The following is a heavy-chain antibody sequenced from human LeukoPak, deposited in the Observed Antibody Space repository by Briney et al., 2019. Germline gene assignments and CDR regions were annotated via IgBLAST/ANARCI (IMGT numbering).Heavy chain of an antibody. CDR3: ARDGISMTTSDYFDY. D-gene: IGHD3-16*01. CDR1: GYTFTSYD. Sequence: ASVKVSCKASGYTFTSYDINWVRQATGQGLEWMGIINPSGGSTSYAQKFQGRVTMTRDMSTSTVYMELSSLRSEDTAVYYCARDGISMTTSDYFDYWGQGTLVTVSS. J-gene: IGHJ4*02. CDR2: INPSGGST. V-gene: IGHV1-46*01.